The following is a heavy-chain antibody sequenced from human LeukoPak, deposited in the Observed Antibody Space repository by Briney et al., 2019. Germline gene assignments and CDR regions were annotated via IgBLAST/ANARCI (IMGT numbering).Heavy chain of an antibody. Sequence: GGSLRLSCAASGFTFSSYGMHWVRQAPRKGLERVGVISYDGSNKYYADSVKGRFTISRDNSKNTLYLQINSLRAEDTAVYYCGKGGLGVTLDNWFDPWGQGTLVTVSS. V-gene: IGHV3-30*18. D-gene: IGHD3-16*01. J-gene: IGHJ5*02. CDR2: ISYDGSNK. CDR1: GFTFSSYG. CDR3: GKGGLGVTLDNWFDP.